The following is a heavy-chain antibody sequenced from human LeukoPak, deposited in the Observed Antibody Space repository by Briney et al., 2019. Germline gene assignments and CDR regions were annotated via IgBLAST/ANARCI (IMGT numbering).Heavy chain of an antibody. CDR2: VNADGGNT. D-gene: IGHD1-26*01. CDR3: TKRVKYGGTWDHFAD. J-gene: IGHJ4*02. CDR1: GFTFTNFA. Sequence: PGGSLRLSCAVSGFTFTNFAMMWVRQAPGKGLEWVSTVNADGGNTYYADSVKGRFTISRDNSKSTLILQMNSLRVEDTALYYCTKRVKYGGTWDHFADWGQGTLVTVSS. V-gene: IGHV3-23*01.